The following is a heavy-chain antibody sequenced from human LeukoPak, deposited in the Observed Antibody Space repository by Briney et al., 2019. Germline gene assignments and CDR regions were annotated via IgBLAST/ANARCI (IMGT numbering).Heavy chain of an antibody. V-gene: IGHV3-48*03. CDR3: AREMWFGALNHFDN. Sequence: GGSLRLSCAASGFTFSSYDMNWVRQAPGKGLEWFSYISSSGTTIYYADSAKGRFTISRDNAKNSLYLQMNSLRAEDTAVYYCAREMWFGALNHFDNWGQGTLVTVSS. D-gene: IGHD3-10*01. CDR1: GFTFSSYD. J-gene: IGHJ4*02. CDR2: ISSSGTTI.